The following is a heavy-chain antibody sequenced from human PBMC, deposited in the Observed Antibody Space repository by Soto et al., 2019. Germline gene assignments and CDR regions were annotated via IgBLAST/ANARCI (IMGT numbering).Heavy chain of an antibody. V-gene: IGHV4-30-4*01. CDR3: ARARGGDSGDYASLFDR. J-gene: IGHJ5*02. CDR1: GGSVSIGDYL. CDR2: IHDSGNT. Sequence: SETLSLTCTVFGGSVSIGDYLWSWIRQRPGKSLEWIGYIHDSGNTYYNPSLKSRVTISLDTSKNQFSLKVTSMTAADTAVYFCARARGGDSGDYASLFDRWGQGNLVTVSS. D-gene: IGHD4-17*01.